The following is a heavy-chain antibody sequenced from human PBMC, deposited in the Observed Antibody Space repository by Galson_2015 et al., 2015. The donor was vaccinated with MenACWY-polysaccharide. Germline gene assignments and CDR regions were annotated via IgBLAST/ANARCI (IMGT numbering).Heavy chain of an antibody. CDR2: IYWDDEK. Sequence: PALVKPTQTLTLTCTFSGFSLSTSVVGVGWIRQPPGKALEWLALIYWDDEKRYRPSLKNRLTITKDTSKSQVVLTMTNLDPVDTATYFCARLGSTGVGAFDYWGQGSLVTVSS. J-gene: IGHJ4*02. V-gene: IGHV2-5*02. CDR3: ARLGSTGVGAFDY. D-gene: IGHD1-26*01. CDR1: GFSLSTSVVG.